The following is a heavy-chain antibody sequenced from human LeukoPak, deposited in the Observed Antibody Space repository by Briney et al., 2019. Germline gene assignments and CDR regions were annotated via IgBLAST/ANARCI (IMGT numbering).Heavy chain of an antibody. CDR2: IYYSGST. J-gene: IGHJ5*02. CDR3: ARHVPTHYDILTGSQGGWFDP. CDR1: GGAISKSSYY. V-gene: IGHV4-39*01. Sequence: LSLTCTVSGGAISKSSYYWGWIRQTPRKGPEWIGNIYYSGSTYYNPSLKSRVTISADTSKNQFSLKLSSVTAADTAVYYCARHVPTHYDILTGSQGGWFDPWGQGTLVTVSS. D-gene: IGHD3-9*01.